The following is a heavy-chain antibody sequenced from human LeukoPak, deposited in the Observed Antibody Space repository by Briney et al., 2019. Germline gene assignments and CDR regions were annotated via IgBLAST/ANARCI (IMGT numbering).Heavy chain of an antibody. CDR2: INTNTENP. Sequence: GASVKVSCKASGYTFTSYAMNWVRQAPGQGLEWMGWINTNTENPTYAQGFTGRFVFSLDTSVSTAYLQISSLKAEDTAVYYCARVVRGSSAYRYYFDYWGQGTLVTVSS. CDR1: GYTFTSYA. CDR3: ARVVRGSSAYRYYFDY. V-gene: IGHV7-4-1*02. D-gene: IGHD3-22*01. J-gene: IGHJ4*02.